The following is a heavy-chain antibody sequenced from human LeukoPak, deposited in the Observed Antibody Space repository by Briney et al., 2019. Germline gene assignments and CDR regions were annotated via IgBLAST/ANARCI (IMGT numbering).Heavy chain of an antibody. J-gene: IGHJ4*02. V-gene: IGHV4-39*01. CDR1: GGSISNSAYH. Sequence: SETLSLTCTVSGGSISNSAYHWGWIRQPPGKGLEWIGSIHYSGRTYYNLSLKSRVTISVGTSKNQFSLNLRSVTAADTALYYCTRLWSTDCNGGSCPHQPNYWGQGTLVTVPS. CDR2: IHYSGRT. D-gene: IGHD2-15*01. CDR3: TRLWSTDCNGGSCPHQPNY.